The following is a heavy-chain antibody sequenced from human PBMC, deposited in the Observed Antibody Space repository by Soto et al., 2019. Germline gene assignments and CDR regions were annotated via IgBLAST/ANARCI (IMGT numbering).Heavy chain of an antibody. V-gene: IGHV1-69*02. CDR3: ASTDSPRGYSGYDILLDY. J-gene: IGHJ4*02. CDR1: GGTFSSYT. D-gene: IGHD5-12*01. CDR2: IIPILGIA. Sequence: ASVKVSCKASGGTFSSYTISWVRQAPGQGLEWMGWIIPILGIANYAQKFQGRVTITADKSTRTAYMELSSLRSEDTAAYYWASTDSPRGYSGYDILLDYWGQGTLVTVSS.